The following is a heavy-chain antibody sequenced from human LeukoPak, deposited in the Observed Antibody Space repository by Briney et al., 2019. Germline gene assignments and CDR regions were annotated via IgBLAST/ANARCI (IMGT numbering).Heavy chain of an antibody. J-gene: IGHJ4*02. CDR3: AKTEPPGYALGEGFDY. CDR1: GFTFSSYA. CDR2: FRGSGGST. Sequence: PGGSLRLSCAASGFTFSSYAMSWARQAPGKGWGGFSPFRGSGGSTYYADSVKGRFTISRDNSKNTLYLQMNSLRAEDTAVYYCAKTEPPGYALGEGFDYWGQGTLVTVSS. D-gene: IGHD3-10*01. V-gene: IGHV3-23*01.